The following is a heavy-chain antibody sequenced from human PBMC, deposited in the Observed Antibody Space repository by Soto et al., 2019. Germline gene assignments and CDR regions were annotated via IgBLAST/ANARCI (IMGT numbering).Heavy chain of an antibody. CDR1: GGSLNSEHYH. Sequence: QIQLQESGPGLVRPSQTLSLTCTVSGGSLNSEHYHWTWIRQAPGKRLEWIGYIHYTGSVRYNPSLQSRITMSVDTSKNLFSLNLSSVTAADTAVYFCVREDDGGDRDYYGLDVWGQGTMVTVSS. D-gene: IGHD2-21*02. CDR2: IHYTGSV. CDR3: VREDDGGDRDYYGLDV. J-gene: IGHJ6*02. V-gene: IGHV4-30-4*01.